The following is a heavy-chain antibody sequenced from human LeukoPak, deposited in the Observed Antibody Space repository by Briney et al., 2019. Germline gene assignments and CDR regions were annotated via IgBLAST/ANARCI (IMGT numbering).Heavy chain of an antibody. J-gene: IGHJ4*02. CDR3: ASRLRTTVTTRGGRFDY. Sequence: SETLSLTCAVSGGSISSSNWWSWVRQPPGKGLEWIGEIYHSGSTNYNPSLKSRVTISVDKSKNQFSLKLSSVTAADTAVYYCASRLRTTVTTRGGRFDYWGQGTLVTVSS. V-gene: IGHV4-4*02. CDR1: GGSISSSNW. D-gene: IGHD4-17*01. CDR2: IYHSGST.